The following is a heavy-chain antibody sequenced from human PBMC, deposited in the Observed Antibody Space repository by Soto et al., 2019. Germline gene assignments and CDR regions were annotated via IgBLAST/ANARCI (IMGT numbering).Heavy chain of an antibody. V-gene: IGHV2-5*02. J-gene: IGHJ4*02. Sequence: EAGPTLVKPPKTPTLNCTFSWFSLSTRGVGVGWIRQPPGKALEWLALIYWDDDKRYSPSLKSRLTITKDTSKNQVVLTMTNMDPVDTATYYCAHVYGGYDNFDYWGQGTLVTVSS. CDR3: AHVYGGYDNFDY. CDR1: WFSLSTRGVG. D-gene: IGHD5-12*01. CDR2: IYWDDDK.